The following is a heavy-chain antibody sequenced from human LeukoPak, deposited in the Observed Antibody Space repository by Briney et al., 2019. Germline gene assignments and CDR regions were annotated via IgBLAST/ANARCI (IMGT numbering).Heavy chain of an antibody. Sequence: ASVTVSFTCSGYTFTVNYMHWVRQAPGQGLGLMGWINPISGGTNSAKKFQGRVTLYRETSISTAYMELSRLRSDDTAVYYCARAVLLGTDFDYWGQGTLVTISS. V-gene: IGHV1-2*02. CDR1: GYTFTVNY. D-gene: IGHD5-18*01. CDR2: INPISGGT. J-gene: IGHJ4*02. CDR3: ARAVLLGTDFDY.